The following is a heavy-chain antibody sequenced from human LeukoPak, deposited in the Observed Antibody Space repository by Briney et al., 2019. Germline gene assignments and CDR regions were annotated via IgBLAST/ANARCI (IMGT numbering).Heavy chain of an antibody. J-gene: IGHJ4*02. Sequence: GGSLRLSCAVSGFTASGFTFRKAWMSWVRQAPGKGLEWVGRIKNKDQSEATDHAAPVKGRFSISRDESKSTVYLQLNSLRAEDTAVYYCTTDEGPRTNYYFDYWGQGTLVTVSS. V-gene: IGHV3-15*01. D-gene: IGHD1-7*01. CDR1: GFTASGFTFRKAW. CDR3: TTDEGPRTNYYFDY. CDR2: IKNKDQSEAT.